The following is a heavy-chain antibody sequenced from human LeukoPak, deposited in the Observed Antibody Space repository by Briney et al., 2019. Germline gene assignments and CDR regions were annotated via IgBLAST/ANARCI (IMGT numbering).Heavy chain of an antibody. CDR2: TSYDGTKT. CDR3: EREWFGESN. CDR1: GFTFSSSN. D-gene: IGHD3-10*01. J-gene: IGHJ4*02. V-gene: IGHV3-30*04. Sequence: GGSLRLSCAPSGFTFSSSNMHWVRQSPVKGLEWVALTSYDGTKTYYGESVKGRFTVSRDNSKNMLFLQMNSLSAEDTAIYYCEREWFGESNWGQGARVTVSS.